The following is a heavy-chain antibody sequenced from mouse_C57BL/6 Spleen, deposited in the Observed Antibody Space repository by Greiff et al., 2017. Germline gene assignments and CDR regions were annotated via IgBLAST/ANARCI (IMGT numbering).Heavy chain of an antibody. J-gene: IGHJ2*01. CDR2: IYPGSGST. CDR1: GYTFTSYW. Sequence: QVQLQQPGPELVKPGASVTMSCKASGYTFTSYWVTWVKQRPGQGLEWIGDIYPGSGSTNYNEQFKSKATLTVDSSSCPAYMQLSSLTSDDSAVYYCARSGNYVDYRGQGTTLTVSA. CDR3: ARSGNYVDY. V-gene: IGHV1-55*01. D-gene: IGHD1-3*01.